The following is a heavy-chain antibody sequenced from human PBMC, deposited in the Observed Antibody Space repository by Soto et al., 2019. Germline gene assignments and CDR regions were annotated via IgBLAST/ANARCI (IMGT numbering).Heavy chain of an antibody. CDR3: AARNYDFWSGYLSHWFDP. CDR2: MNPNSGNT. CDR1: GYTFTSYD. V-gene: IGHV1-8*01. J-gene: IGHJ5*02. Sequence: QVQLVQSGAEVKKPGASVKVSCKASGYTFTSYDINWVRQATGQGLEWMGWMNPNSGNTGYAQKFQGRVTMTRNTSISTAYMELSSLRSEDTAVYYCAARNYDFWSGYLSHWFDPWGQGTLVTVSS. D-gene: IGHD3-3*01.